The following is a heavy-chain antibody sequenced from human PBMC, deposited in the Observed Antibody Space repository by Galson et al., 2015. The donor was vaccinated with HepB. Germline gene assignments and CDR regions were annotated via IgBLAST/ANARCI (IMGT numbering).Heavy chain of an antibody. V-gene: IGHV3-21*01. CDR1: GFIFRSYS. J-gene: IGHJ4*02. CDR2: ISSSGSSS. Sequence: SLRLSCATSGFIFRSYSMNWVRQAPGKGLEWVSTISSSGSSSYYADSVKGRFTISRDNADSSLYLQMDGLSVDDTAMYYCARLPSPYSYAIESWGQGTLVTVSS. D-gene: IGHD5-18*01. CDR3: ARLPSPYSYAIES.